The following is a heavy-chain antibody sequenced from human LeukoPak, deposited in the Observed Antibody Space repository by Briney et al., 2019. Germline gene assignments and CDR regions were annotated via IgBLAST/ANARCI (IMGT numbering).Heavy chain of an antibody. J-gene: IGHJ4*02. D-gene: IGHD3-22*01. V-gene: IGHV3-23*01. CDR1: GFTFSNYA. CDR3: ARGSTYYDSSGQVPFDY. Sequence: PGGSLRLSCAASGFTFSNYAMTWVRQAPGKGLEWVSAISVSGDNTYYADSVKGRFTISRDNSKNTLYLQMNSLRAEDTAVYYCARGSTYYDSSGQVPFDYWGQGTLVTVSS. CDR2: ISVSGDNT.